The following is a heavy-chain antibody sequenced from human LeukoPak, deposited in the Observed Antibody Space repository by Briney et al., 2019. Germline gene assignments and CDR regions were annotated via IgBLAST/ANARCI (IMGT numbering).Heavy chain of an antibody. D-gene: IGHD3-9*01. V-gene: IGHV3-23*01. CDR2: ISDSGGST. CDR3: ASPGYDILTPLDS. CDR1: GFTFSTYA. J-gene: IGHJ5*01. Sequence: SGGSLRLSCAASGFTFSTYAMTWVRQAPGKGLEWVTGISDSGGSTYYADSVKGRFTISRDNSKNTLSLQVNSLRAEDTAIYYCASPGYDILTPLDSWGQGTLVTVSS.